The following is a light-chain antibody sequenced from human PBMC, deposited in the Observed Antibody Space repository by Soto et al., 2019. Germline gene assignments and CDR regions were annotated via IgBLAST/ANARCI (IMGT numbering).Light chain of an antibody. CDR1: QSLHSNF. CDR2: SAS. Sequence: EIVLTQFPATLSLSPGERATLSCRASQSLHSNFLVWYQQKPGQAPRLLISSASRRATGIPDRFSGSWSGTDFTLTISRLDPEDFAVYYCHHSGSSPLTFGPGTKV. J-gene: IGKJ3*01. CDR3: HHSGSSPLT. V-gene: IGKV3-20*01.